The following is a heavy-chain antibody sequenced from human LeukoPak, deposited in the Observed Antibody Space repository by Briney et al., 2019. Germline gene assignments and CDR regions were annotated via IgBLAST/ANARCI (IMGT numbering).Heavy chain of an antibody. CDR3: ARAPGGAPAPYGLDV. CDR2: ISTNGGST. J-gene: IGHJ6*02. D-gene: IGHD2-2*01. V-gene: IGHV3-64*01. CDR1: GFTFSKNA. Sequence: PGGSLRLSCAASGFTFSKNAMHWVRQAPGKGLEYVSAISTNGGSTYYANSVKGRFTISRDNSKNTLYLQMGSLRAEDMAVYYCARAPGGAPAPYGLDVWGQGTTVTVSS.